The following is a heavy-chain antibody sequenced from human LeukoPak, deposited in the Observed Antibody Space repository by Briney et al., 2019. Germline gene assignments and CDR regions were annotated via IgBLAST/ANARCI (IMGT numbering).Heavy chain of an antibody. CDR1: GYTFTGYY. Sequence: ASVKVSCKASGYTFTGYYMHWVRQAPGQGLEWMGWINPNSGGTNNEQKFQGRVTMTRDTSISTAYMELSRLRFDDTAVYYCARGDVDTAMVTPDYWGQGTLVTVSS. CDR3: ARGDVDTAMVTPDY. J-gene: IGHJ4*02. CDR2: INPNSGGT. V-gene: IGHV1-2*02. D-gene: IGHD5-18*01.